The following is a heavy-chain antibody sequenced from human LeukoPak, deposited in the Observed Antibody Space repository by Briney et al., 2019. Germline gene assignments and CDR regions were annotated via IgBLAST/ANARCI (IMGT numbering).Heavy chain of an antibody. J-gene: IGHJ5*02. D-gene: IGHD3-10*01. V-gene: IGHV4-4*07. CDR3: ARRYYYGSGTFNWFDP. Sequence: SETLSLTCSVSGGSISTYYWSWIRQPAGKGLEWIGRFYTSGNSYYNPSLKSRVTMSVDTSKNQFSLKLSSVTAADTAVYYCARRYYYGSGTFNWFDPWGQGTLVTVSS. CDR1: GGSISTYY. CDR2: FYTSGNS.